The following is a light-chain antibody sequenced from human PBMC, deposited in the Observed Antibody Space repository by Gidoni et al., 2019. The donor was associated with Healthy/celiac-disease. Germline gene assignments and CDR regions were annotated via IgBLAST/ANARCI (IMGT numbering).Light chain of an antibody. CDR2: AAS. CDR3: QRGYSTPFT. J-gene: IGKJ3*01. CDR1: QSISSY. V-gene: IGKV1-39*01. Sequence: DIQMTQYPSSLSASVGDRVTITCRASQSISSYLNWYQHQPGKAPKLLDYAASSLQSGGPSRFSGSGSGTDFTLAIRSLQPEDFATYYCQRGYSTPFTFGPGTKVDIK.